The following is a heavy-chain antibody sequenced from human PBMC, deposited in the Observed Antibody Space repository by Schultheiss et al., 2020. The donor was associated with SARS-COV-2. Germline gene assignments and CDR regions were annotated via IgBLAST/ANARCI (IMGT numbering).Heavy chain of an antibody. CDR1: GGSFSGYY. J-gene: IGHJ5*02. CDR3: ARLTAAVAPLFDP. Sequence: QTLSLTCAVYGGSFSGYYWSWIRQPPGKGLEWIGEIYHSGSTNYNPSLKSRVTISVDTSKNHFSLKLSSVTAADTAVYYCARLTAAVAPLFDPWGQGTLVTVSS. D-gene: IGHD6-19*01. V-gene: IGHV4-34*01. CDR2: IYHSGST.